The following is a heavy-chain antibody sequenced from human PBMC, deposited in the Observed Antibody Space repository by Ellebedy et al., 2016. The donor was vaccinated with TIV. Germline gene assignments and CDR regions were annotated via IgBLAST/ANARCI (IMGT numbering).Heavy chain of an antibody. CDR3: ARKTTGAFDI. CDR1: GYTFTSYG. V-gene: IGHV1-18*01. J-gene: IGHJ3*02. D-gene: IGHD4-17*01. CDR2: ISAYNGNT. Sequence: AASVKVSCKASGYTFTSYGISWVRQAPGQGLEWMGWISAYNGNTNYAQKLQGRVTMTTDTSTSTAYMGLRSLRSDETAVYYCARKTTGAFDIWGQGTMVTVSS.